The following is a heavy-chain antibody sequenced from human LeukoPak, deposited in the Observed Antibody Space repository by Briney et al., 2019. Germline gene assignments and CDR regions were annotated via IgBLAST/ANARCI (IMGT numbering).Heavy chain of an antibody. CDR2: IYYSGST. J-gene: IGHJ4*02. V-gene: IGHV4-59*01. CDR3: ARMYYDILTGYYEDY. Sequence: SETLSLTCTVSGGSISSYYWSWLRQPPGKGLEWIGYIYYSGSTNYNPSLKSRVTISVDTSKNQFSLKLSSVTAADTAVYYCARMYYDILTGYYEDYWGQGTLVTVSS. D-gene: IGHD3-9*01. CDR1: GGSISSYY.